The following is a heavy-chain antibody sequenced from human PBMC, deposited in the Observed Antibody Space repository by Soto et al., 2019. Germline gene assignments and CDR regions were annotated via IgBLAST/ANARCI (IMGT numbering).Heavy chain of an antibody. J-gene: IGHJ4*02. D-gene: IGHD1-26*01. CDR2: MNPYTGTT. CDR1: GYTFTRYD. V-gene: IGHV1-8*01. Sequence: ASVKVSCKASGYTFTRYDINWVRQASGQGLEWMGWMNPYTGTTGYAQKFRGRVTMTGNTSLGTAYMELSSLRSDDTAVYFCTRRKERSGPNYFDLWGQGTRVTVSS. CDR3: TRRKERSGPNYFDL.